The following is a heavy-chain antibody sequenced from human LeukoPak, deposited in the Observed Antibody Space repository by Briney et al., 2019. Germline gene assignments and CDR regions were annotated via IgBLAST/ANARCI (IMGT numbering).Heavy chain of an antibody. J-gene: IGHJ6*02. CDR1: GVTISSSW. CDR2: IKEDGSEK. V-gene: IGHV3-7*05. CDR3: AGGTGMDV. Sequence: GGSLRLSCAASGVTISSSWMSLVRQAPGKGLEWVASIKEDGSEKYYVDFVKGRFSISRDNGKNSLFLRMNSLGADDTAVYYCAGGTGMDVWGQGTTVTVSS. D-gene: IGHD1-1*01.